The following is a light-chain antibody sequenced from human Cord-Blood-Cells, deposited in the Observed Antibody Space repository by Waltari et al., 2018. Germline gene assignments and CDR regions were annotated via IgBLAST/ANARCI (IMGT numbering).Light chain of an antibody. CDR3: CSYAGSSTYV. CDR1: SSDVGSYNL. V-gene: IGLV2-23*01. J-gene: IGLJ1*01. Sequence: QSALTQPASVSGSPGQSITISYTGTSSDVGSYNLVSWYQQHPGKAPKLMIYEGSKRHSAVCNRFSGSKSGNTASLTISGLQAEDEADYYCCSYAGSSTYVFGTGTKVTVL. CDR2: EGS.